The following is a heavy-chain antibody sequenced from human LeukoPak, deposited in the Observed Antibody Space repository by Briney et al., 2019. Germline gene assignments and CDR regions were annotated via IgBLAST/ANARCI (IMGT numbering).Heavy chain of an antibody. J-gene: IGHJ4*02. V-gene: IGHV1-2*02. CDR1: GYTFTGYY. CDR3: ARDLNVAARRNDY. CDR2: INPNSGGT. D-gene: IGHD6-6*01. Sequence: ASVKVSCKASGYTFTGYYIHWVRQAPGQGLEWMGWINPNSGGTNYAQKFQGRVTMTRDTSISTAYMELSRLRSDDTAVYYCARDLNVAARRNDYWGQGTLVTVSS.